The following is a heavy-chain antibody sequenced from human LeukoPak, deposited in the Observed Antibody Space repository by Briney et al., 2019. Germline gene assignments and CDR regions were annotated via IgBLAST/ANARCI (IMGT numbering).Heavy chain of an antibody. CDR1: GFTFSSYW. Sequence: GGSLRLSCAASGFTFSSYWMHWVRQAPGKGLVWVSRINTDGSSTSYADSVKGRFTISRDNAKNTLYLQMNSLRAEDTAVYYCAREATQYDFWSGSPLYYYYMDVWGKGTTVTVSS. CDR2: INTDGSST. CDR3: AREATQYDFWSGSPLYYYYMDV. J-gene: IGHJ6*03. V-gene: IGHV3-74*01. D-gene: IGHD3-3*01.